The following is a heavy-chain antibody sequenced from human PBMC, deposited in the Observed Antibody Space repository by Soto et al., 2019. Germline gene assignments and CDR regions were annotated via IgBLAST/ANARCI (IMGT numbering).Heavy chain of an antibody. V-gene: IGHV4-59*01. CDR1: GGSISSYF. Sequence: SETLSLTCTVSGGSISSYFWSWIRQPPGKGLGWIGYIHYNGNTNYDPSLKSRVTISLDTSKNHFSLRLNSVTAADAAVYYCARGGYYDTSGQRPLDSWGQGTLVTVS. J-gene: IGHJ5*01. CDR2: IHYNGNT. CDR3: ARGGYYDTSGQRPLDS. D-gene: IGHD3-22*01.